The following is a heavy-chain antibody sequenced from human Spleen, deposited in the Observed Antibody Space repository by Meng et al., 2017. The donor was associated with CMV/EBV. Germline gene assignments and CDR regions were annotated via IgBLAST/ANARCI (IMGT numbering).Heavy chain of an antibody. J-gene: IGHJ6*02. CDR3: ARSLRDYSTSSNYYYYGMDV. CDR2: ITYDGRNK. Sequence: GGSLRLSCAAFGFPFSTYAMHWVRQAPGKGLEWVAVITYDGRNKYNADSVKGRFTISRDNSKNTLFLEMNSLRTEDTAVYYCARSLRDYSTSSNYYYYGMDVWGQGTTVTVSS. D-gene: IGHD6-6*01. CDR1: GFPFSTYA. V-gene: IGHV3-30*04.